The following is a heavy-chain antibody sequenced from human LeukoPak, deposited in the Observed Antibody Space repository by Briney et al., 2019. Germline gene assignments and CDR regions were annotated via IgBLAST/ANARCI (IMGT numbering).Heavy chain of an antibody. D-gene: IGHD1-14*01. J-gene: IGHJ4*02. Sequence: KPGGSLRLSCAASGFTFSSYSMNWDRQAPGKGLEWFASIGPTGSDRYHADSIKGRFTISRDNANNFLYLQMNSLRAEDTAVYYCATETNGRHYDYWGQGTLLTVSS. V-gene: IGHV3-21*06. CDR1: GFTFSSYS. CDR3: ATETNGRHYDY. CDR2: IGPTGSDR.